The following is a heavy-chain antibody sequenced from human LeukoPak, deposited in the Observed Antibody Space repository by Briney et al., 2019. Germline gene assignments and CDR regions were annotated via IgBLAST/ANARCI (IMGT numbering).Heavy chain of an antibody. J-gene: IGHJ4*02. D-gene: IGHD1-26*01. Sequence: PGGSLRLSCAASGFTFDDYAMHWVRQAPGKGLEWVSGISWNSGSIGYADSVKGRFTISRDNAKNSLYLQMNSLRAEDTALYYCAKDASEATYYFDYWGQGTLVTVSS. V-gene: IGHV3-9*01. CDR3: AKDASEATYYFDY. CDR1: GFTFDDYA. CDR2: ISWNSGSI.